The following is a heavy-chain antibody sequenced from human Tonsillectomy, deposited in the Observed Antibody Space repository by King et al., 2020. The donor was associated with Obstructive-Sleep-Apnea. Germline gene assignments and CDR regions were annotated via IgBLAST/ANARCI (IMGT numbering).Heavy chain of an antibody. Sequence: VQLQESGPGLVKPSETLSLTCTVSGDSISSYYWSWIRQPPGKGLEWIGYIYYSGSTHYNPSLKSRVTISVDTSKNQLSLKLSSVTAADTAVYYCASTMATIGYYYYGMDVWGQGTTVTVSS. CDR3: ASTMATIGYYYYGMDV. V-gene: IGHV4-59*08. D-gene: IGHD5-24*01. CDR2: IYYSGST. CDR1: GDSISSYY. J-gene: IGHJ6*02.